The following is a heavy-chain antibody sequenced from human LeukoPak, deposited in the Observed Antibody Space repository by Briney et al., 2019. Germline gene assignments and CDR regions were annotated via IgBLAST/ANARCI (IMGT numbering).Heavy chain of an antibody. CDR3: AREDVVATIHAFDI. D-gene: IGHD5-12*01. CDR1: GGSISSSSYY. V-gene: IGHV4-39*07. CDR2: IYYIGST. Sequence: SETLSLTCTVSGGSISSSSYYWGWIRQPPGKGLEWIGNIYYIGSTYYNPSLGSRVTISVDTSKNQFSLRLSSVTAADMAVYYCAREDVVATIHAFDIWGQGTMVTVSS. J-gene: IGHJ3*02.